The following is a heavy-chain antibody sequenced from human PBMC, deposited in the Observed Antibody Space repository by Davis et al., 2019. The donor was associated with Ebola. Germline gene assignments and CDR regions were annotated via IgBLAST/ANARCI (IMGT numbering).Heavy chain of an antibody. CDR1: GYTFTTYA. V-gene: IGHV1-3*01. CDR2: INGGNGDT. J-gene: IGHJ4*02. D-gene: IGHD2-21*01. Sequence: AASVKVSCKASGYTFTTYAMHWVRQAPGQRLEWMGWINGGNGDTKYSQKFQGRVSLTRDTSATTAYMELSSLRSEDSAVYYCAQLLEDYWGQGTLVTVSS. CDR3: AQLLEDY.